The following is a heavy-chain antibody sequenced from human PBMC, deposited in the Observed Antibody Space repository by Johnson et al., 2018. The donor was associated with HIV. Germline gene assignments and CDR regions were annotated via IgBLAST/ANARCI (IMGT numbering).Heavy chain of an antibody. Sequence: VQLVESGGGLVQPGRSLRLSCTASGFTFGDYSMNWFRQAPGKGLEWVGFIRSNSYGGTTEYAASVKGRFTISRDDSKNTLYLQMNSLRAEDTAVYYCARDLGVVGATTAFDIWGQGTMVTVSS. CDR1: GFTFGDYS. CDR3: ARDLGVVGATTAFDI. CDR2: IRSNSYGGTT. V-gene: IGHV3-49*03. J-gene: IGHJ3*02. D-gene: IGHD1-26*01.